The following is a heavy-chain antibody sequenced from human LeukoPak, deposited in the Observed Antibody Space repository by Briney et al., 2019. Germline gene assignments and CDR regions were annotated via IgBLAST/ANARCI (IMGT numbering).Heavy chain of an antibody. V-gene: IGHV3-7*01. CDR2: LKQDGSEK. D-gene: IGHD3-9*01. Sequence: GGSLRLSCAASGFTFSSYWMSWVRQAPGKGLEWVANLKQDGSEKYYVDSVKGRFSISRDNAKNSLYLQMNSLRAEDTAVYYCARVRYFDWSYYYYYYMDVWGKGTTVTVSS. CDR1: GFTFSSYW. J-gene: IGHJ6*03. CDR3: ARVRYFDWSYYYYYYMDV.